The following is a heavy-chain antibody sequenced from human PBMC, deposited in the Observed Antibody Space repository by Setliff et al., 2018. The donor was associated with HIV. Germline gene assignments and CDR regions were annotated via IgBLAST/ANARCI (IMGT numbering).Heavy chain of an antibody. CDR1: GGSISRSSYY. CDR2: IYYSGST. D-gene: IGHD3-3*01. CDR3: AGSWSGYPLSFGY. V-gene: IGHV4-39*07. J-gene: IGHJ4*02. Sequence: SETLSLTCTVSGGSISRSSYYWAWIRQSPGKGLEWIGSIYYSGSTYYNPSLKSRVTISVDTSKNQFSLKLSSVTAADTAVYYCAGSWSGYPLSFGYWGQGTLVTVSS.